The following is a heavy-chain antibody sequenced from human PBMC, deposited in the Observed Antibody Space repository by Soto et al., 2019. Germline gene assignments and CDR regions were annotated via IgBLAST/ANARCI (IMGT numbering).Heavy chain of an antibody. J-gene: IGHJ4*02. Sequence: ASVKVSCKASGYTFTSYGISWVRQAPGQGLEWMGWISAYNANTNYAQKLQGRVTMTTDTSTCAADMELRRMRSDDTAVYYCARSEVYSSGWLDYWGQGTLVTVSS. CDR1: GYTFTSYG. CDR2: ISAYNANT. V-gene: IGHV1-18*01. CDR3: ARSEVYSSGWLDY. D-gene: IGHD6-19*01.